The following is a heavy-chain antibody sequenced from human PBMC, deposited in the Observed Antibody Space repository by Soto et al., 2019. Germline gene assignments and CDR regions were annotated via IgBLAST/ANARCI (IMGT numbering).Heavy chain of an antibody. Sequence: EVQLLESGGGLVQPGGSLRLSCAASGFTFSSYAMSWVRQAPGTGLEWVSAISGSGGSTYDADSVKGRFTISRDNSKNSWYLQRNTGRADDTAVDYCANLPNRSYYYDGNDVWGQGTTVTV. V-gene: IGHV3-23*01. CDR3: ANLPNRSYYYDGNDV. CDR1: GFTFSSYA. CDR2: ISGSGGST. J-gene: IGHJ6*02. D-gene: IGHD3-16*02.